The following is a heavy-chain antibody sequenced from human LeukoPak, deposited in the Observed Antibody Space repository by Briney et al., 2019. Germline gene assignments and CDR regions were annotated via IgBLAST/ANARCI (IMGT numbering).Heavy chain of an antibody. CDR3: ASFATSVLIQDF. Sequence: PGGSLRLSCAAPGFSFSSYSMNWVRQAPGKGLVWVSSITGRSDRTYYVDSVKGRFTISRDNTKNSLYLQLNSLRAEDTAVYYCASFATSVLIQDFWGQGTLVTVSS. J-gene: IGHJ4*02. CDR1: GFSFSSYS. V-gene: IGHV3-21*01. CDR2: ITGRSDRT. D-gene: IGHD4-23*01.